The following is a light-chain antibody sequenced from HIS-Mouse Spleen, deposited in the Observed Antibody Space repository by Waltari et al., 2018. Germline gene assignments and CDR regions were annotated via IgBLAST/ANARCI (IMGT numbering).Light chain of an antibody. Sequence: SYELTQPPSVSVSPGHTASITCSGEKLGDKYTCWYQQKPGQSPVLVIYQDSKRPSGIPERFSGSNSGNTATLTISGTQAMDEADYYCQAWDSSYSVFGGGTKLTVL. CDR1: KLGDKY. CDR2: QDS. J-gene: IGLJ2*01. CDR3: QAWDSSYSV. V-gene: IGLV3-1*01.